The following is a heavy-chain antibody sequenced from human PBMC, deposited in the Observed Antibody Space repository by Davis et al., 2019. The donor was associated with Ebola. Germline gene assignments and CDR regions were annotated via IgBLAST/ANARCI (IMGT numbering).Heavy chain of an antibody. Sequence: SETLSLTCTVSGGSISSYYWSWIRQPPGKGLEWIAYINYSGSTNYNPSLKSRVTISVDTSKNQFSLKLSSVTAADTAVYYCARLYYYDSSGYQNWFDPWGQGTLVTVSS. CDR2: INYSGST. D-gene: IGHD3-22*01. J-gene: IGHJ5*02. V-gene: IGHV4-59*01. CDR1: GGSISSYY. CDR3: ARLYYYDSSGYQNWFDP.